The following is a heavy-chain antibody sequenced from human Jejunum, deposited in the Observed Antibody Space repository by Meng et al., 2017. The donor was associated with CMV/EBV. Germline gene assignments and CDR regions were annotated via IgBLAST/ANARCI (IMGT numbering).Heavy chain of an antibody. J-gene: IGHJ4*02. V-gene: IGHV7-4-1*02. CDR1: GYTFTNYA. CDR3: ARKYLSGSGIDY. CDR2: INSNTGNP. D-gene: IGHD3-10*01. Sequence: SCKASGYTFTNYALNWVRQAPGQGLKWVGVINSNTGNPMYAPGSTGRFVFSLDTSVNTAYLQINSLRAEDTAVYFCARKYLSGSGIDYWGQGTLVTVSS.